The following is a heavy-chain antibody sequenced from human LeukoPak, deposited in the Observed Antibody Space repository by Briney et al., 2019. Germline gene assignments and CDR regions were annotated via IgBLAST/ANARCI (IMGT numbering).Heavy chain of an antibody. V-gene: IGHV1-8*01. Sequence: GASVKVSCKASGYTFTNYDIMWVRQATGQGPEWMGWMNSNSGNTGYAQKFQGRVTMTRDTSINTAYMELHSLTSEDTAVYYCASGRGCTVVRGYLDYWGQGTLVTVSS. CDR3: ASGRGCTVVRGYLDY. CDR2: MNSNSGNT. D-gene: IGHD3-10*01. J-gene: IGHJ4*02. CDR1: GYTFTNYD.